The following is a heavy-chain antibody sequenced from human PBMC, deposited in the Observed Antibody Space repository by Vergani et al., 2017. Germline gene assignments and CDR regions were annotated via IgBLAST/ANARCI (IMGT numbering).Heavy chain of an antibody. CDR3: ARVGTSSNRDYFYY. CDR2: INPNSGGT. D-gene: IGHD2-2*01. V-gene: IGHV1-2*02. CDR1: GYTFTDYF. Sequence: QVQLVQSGAEVKKPGASVKVSCKASGYTFTDYFMHWVRQAPGQGLEWMGWINPNSGGTNYAQKFQGRVTMTRDTSISTAYMELSNLRSDEPAVYYCARVGTSSNRDYFYYWGQGTLVTVSS. J-gene: IGHJ4*02.